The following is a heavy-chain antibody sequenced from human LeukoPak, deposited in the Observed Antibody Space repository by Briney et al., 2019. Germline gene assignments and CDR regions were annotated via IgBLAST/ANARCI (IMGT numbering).Heavy chain of an antibody. V-gene: IGHV4-4*09. J-gene: IGHJ4*02. CDR3: ARHGYSSSFDY. CDR2: IYTSGST. CDR1: GGSISSYY. D-gene: IGHD6-6*01. Sequence: PSETLSLTCTVSGGSISSYYWSWIRQPPGKGLEWIGYIYTSGSTNYNPFLKSRVTISVDTSKNQFSLKLSSVTAADTAVYYCARHGYSSSFDYWGQGTLVTVSS.